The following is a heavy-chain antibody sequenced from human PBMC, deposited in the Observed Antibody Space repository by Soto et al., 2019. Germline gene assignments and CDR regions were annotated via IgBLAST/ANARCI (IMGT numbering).Heavy chain of an antibody. V-gene: IGHV4-61*01. J-gene: IGHJ4*02. CDR2: IYYSGST. Sequence: PSVTLSLTCTVSGGSVSSGSYYWSWIRQPPGKGLEWIGYIYYSGSTNYNPSLRSRVTISVDTSKNQFSLKLSSVTAADTAVYYCARDTHSSGYYWGQGTLVTVSS. CDR3: ARDTHSSGYY. CDR1: GGSVSSGSYY. D-gene: IGHD3-22*01.